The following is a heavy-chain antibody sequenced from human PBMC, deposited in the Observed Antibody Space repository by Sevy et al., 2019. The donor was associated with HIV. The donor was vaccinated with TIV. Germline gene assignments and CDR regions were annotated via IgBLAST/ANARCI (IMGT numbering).Heavy chain of an antibody. J-gene: IGHJ6*03. CDR2: IRGSGDGI. CDR1: GFTFSNSA. V-gene: IGHV3-23*01. Sequence: GGSLRLSCVASGFTFSNSAMSWVRQAPGKGLQWVSFIRGSGDGIFYADSAKGRFTISRDNSKNTLYLQMNDLRVEDTAVYYCVKRKLLRDYFYYMDVWGKGTTVTVSS. CDR3: VKRKLLRDYFYYMDV.